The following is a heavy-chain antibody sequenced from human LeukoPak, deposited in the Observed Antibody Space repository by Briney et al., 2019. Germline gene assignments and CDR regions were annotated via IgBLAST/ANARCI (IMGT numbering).Heavy chain of an antibody. V-gene: IGHV4-39*01. CDR1: GFTFSSYA. CDR2: IYYTGSI. Sequence: PGGSLRLSCAASGFTFSSYAMSWVRQAPGKGLEWIGSIYYTGSIFYNPSLKSRVTISVDTSKNQFSLRLSSVPAADTAVYYCARRRVGAAVDYWGQGTLVTVSS. D-gene: IGHD1-26*01. CDR3: ARRRVGAAVDY. J-gene: IGHJ4*02.